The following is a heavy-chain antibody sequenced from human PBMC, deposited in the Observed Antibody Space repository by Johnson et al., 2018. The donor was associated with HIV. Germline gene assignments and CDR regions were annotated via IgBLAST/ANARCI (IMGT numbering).Heavy chain of an antibody. CDR1: GFTFSEYY. D-gene: IGHD5-24*01. J-gene: IGHJ3*02. Sequence: QVQLVESGGGLVKPGGSLRVSCVASGFTFSEYYMSWIRQAPGKGLEWVSYISSRSGITIYYADSVRGRFTISRDNAKNTLYLQMNSLRAEDTAVYYCARDDVEMATMGDAFDIWGQGTMVTVSS. CDR3: ARDDVEMATMGDAFDI. V-gene: IGHV3-11*04. CDR2: ISSRSGITI.